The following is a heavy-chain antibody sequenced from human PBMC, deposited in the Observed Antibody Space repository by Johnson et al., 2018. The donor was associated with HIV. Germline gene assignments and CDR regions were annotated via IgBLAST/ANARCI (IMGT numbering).Heavy chain of an antibody. Sequence: VQLVESGGGLVQPGRSLRLSCAASGFTFDDYAMHWVRHAPGKGLEWVSGISWNSGSIGYADSVKGRFTISRDNAKNTVYLQMDSLRDEDMAVYYCARGALGSFDIWGQGTMVTVSS. D-gene: IGHD3-10*01. CDR1: GFTFDDYA. J-gene: IGHJ3*02. CDR3: ARGALGSFDI. CDR2: ISWNSGSI. V-gene: IGHV3-9*03.